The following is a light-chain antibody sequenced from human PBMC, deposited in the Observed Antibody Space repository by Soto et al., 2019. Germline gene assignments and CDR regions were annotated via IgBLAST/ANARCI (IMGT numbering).Light chain of an antibody. CDR3: CSYAGSSTWV. CDR2: GVS. Sequence: QYVPTQPASVSGSPGQSITISCSGTSSDVGSYNFVSWYQQHPGKAPKLMIYGVSKRPSGISNRFSGSKSGYTASLTISGLQAEDEADYYCCSYAGSSTWVFGGGTKLTVL. V-gene: IGLV2-23*02. J-gene: IGLJ3*02. CDR1: SSDVGSYNF.